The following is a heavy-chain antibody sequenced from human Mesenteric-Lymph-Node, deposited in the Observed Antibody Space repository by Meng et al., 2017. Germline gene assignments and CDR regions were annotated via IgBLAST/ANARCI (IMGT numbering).Heavy chain of an antibody. Sequence: GGSLRLSCAASGFSFSDYWMTWVRQAPGKGLEWVADIKQDGTEKYYVDSVKGRFTISRDNAENSLYLQMNSLRAEDTAVYYCARDPGSIKYWGQGTLVTVSS. J-gene: IGHJ4*02. V-gene: IGHV3-7*01. CDR3: ARDPGSIKY. CDR2: IKQDGTEK. D-gene: IGHD2-2*01. CDR1: GFSFSDYW.